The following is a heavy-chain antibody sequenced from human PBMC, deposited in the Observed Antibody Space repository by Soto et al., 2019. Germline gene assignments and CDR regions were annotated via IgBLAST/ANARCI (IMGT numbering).Heavy chain of an antibody. CDR1: GGSISSGDYY. J-gene: IGHJ4*02. D-gene: IGHD3-22*01. CDR2: IYYSGST. Sequence: SETLSLTCTVSGGSISSGDYYWSWIRQPPGKGLEWIGYIYYSGSTYYNPSLKSRVTISVDTSKNQFSLKLSSVTAADTAVYYCARVNYYDSSGYYYFNYWGQGTLVTVSS. V-gene: IGHV4-30-4*01. CDR3: ARVNYYDSSGYYYFNY.